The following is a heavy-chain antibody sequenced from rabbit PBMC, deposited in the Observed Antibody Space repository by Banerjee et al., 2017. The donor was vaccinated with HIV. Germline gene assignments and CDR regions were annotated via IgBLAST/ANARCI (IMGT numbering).Heavy chain of an antibody. CDR3: AREDGSVGFAFNW. J-gene: IGHJ4*01. V-gene: IGHV1S40*01. Sequence: QSLEESGGDLVKPGASLILICTASGFSFSSNYYMSWVRQDPGKGQEWSGCINSGSGSADYASWAKGRFTISRNTNQNTVTLQMTSLTAADTATYFCAREDGSVGFAFNWWAQAPWSPA. CDR2: INSGSGSA. D-gene: IGHD5-1*01. CDR1: GFSFSSNYY.